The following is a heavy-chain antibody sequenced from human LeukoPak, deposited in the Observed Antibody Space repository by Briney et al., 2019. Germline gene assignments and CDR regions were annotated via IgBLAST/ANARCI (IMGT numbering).Heavy chain of an antibody. V-gene: IGHV3-21*01. J-gene: IGHJ6*02. CDR1: GFTFTTYS. Sequence: GGSLRLSCAGAGFTFTTYSMNWVRQAPGKGLEWVSSISSSSSYIYYADSVKGRFTISRDNAKNSLYLQMNSLRAEDTAVYYCARDPKGYCSGGSCRRTYYYYGMDVWGQGTTVTVSS. D-gene: IGHD2-15*01. CDR2: ISSSSSYI. CDR3: ARDPKGYCSGGSCRRTYYYYGMDV.